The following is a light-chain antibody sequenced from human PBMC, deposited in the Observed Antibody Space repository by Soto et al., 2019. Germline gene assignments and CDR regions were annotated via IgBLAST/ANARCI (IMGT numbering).Light chain of an antibody. J-gene: IGKJ1*01. Sequence: DIQMTQSPSTLSASVGDRVAITCRASQSISNWLAWYRQIPGKAPKVLIYKASRLGSGVPSRFSGSGSGTEFTLTISSLQPDDFATYYCQHYSSYSRTFGQGTKVEIK. V-gene: IGKV1-5*03. CDR1: QSISNW. CDR2: KAS. CDR3: QHYSSYSRT.